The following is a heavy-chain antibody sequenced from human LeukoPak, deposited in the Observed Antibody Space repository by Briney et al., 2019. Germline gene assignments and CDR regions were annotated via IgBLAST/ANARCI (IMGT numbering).Heavy chain of an antibody. Sequence: GRSLRLSCAASGFTLSSYAMHWVRQAPGKGLEWVAVISYDGSNKYYADSVKGRFTISRDNSKNTLYLQMNSLRAEDTAVYYCARAGYSSSWSGIYYYYYYMDVWGKGTTVTVSS. V-gene: IGHV3-30*04. CDR1: GFTLSSYA. D-gene: IGHD6-13*01. J-gene: IGHJ6*03. CDR3: ARAGYSSSWSGIYYYYYYMDV. CDR2: ISYDGSNK.